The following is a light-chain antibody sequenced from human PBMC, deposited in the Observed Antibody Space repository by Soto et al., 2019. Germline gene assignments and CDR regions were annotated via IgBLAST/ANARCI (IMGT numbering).Light chain of an antibody. CDR2: DAS. V-gene: IGKV1-33*01. CDR1: QDIKNY. J-gene: IGKJ2*02. CDR3: QHYDSVPCT. Sequence: DIQLTQSPSSVSASVGDRVTITCQASQDIKNYSIWYQQKPGKAPNLLIYDASTLGTGVSSRFSGSGSGTDFSFTITNLQPEDIATYFCQHYDSVPCTFGQGTRLEIK.